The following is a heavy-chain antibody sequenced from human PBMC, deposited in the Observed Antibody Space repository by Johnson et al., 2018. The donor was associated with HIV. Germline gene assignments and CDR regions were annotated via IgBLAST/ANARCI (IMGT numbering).Heavy chain of an antibody. D-gene: IGHD5-12*01. CDR3: ARDNIVATADDACDV. Sequence: VQLVESGGGVVRPGGSLSLSCAASGFTFNSFGVHWVRQAPGKGLEWVAFIRDDGSNADYADSVKGRFTISRDNSKNTLYSQMNSLRAEDPAVYYCARDNIVATADDACDVWGQGTMVTVSS. CDR2: IRDDGSNA. V-gene: IGHV3-30*02. CDR1: GFTFNSFG. J-gene: IGHJ3*01.